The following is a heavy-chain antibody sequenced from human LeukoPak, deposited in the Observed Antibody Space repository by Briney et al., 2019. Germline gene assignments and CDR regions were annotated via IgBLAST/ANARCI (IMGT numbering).Heavy chain of an antibody. V-gene: IGHV4-59*01. CDR2: IYYSGST. Sequence: KPSETLSLTCTVSGGSISSDYWSWIRQPPGKRVEWGGYIYYSGSTNYNPSLKTRVTISVDTSKNQCSLKLSSVTAANTAGYYCARAAAFDIWGQGTMVTVSS. CDR1: GGSISSDY. J-gene: IGHJ3*02. CDR3: ARAAAFDI.